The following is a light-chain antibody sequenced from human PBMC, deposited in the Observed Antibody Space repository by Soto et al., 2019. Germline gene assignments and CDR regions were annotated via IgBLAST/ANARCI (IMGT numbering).Light chain of an antibody. V-gene: IGKV3-20*01. J-gene: IGKJ1*01. CDR1: QSVSSSY. CDR2: GAS. CDR3: QQYGSSQT. Sequence: EIGLTQSPGTLSLSPGERATLSCRASQSVSSSYLAWYQQKPGQAPRLLIYGASSRATGIPDRFSGSGSGTDFTLTISRLEPEDFAVYYCQQYGSSQTFGQGTKVE.